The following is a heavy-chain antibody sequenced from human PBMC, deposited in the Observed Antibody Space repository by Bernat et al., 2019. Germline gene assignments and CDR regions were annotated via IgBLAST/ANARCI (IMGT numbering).Heavy chain of an antibody. Sequence: QVQLVQSGAEVKKPGSSVKVSCKASGGTFSSYTISWVRQAPGQGLEWMGRIIPILGIANYAQKFQGRVTNTADKSTSTAYMELSSLRSEDTAVYYCARDYYDSSGYEEGSMPFDYWGQGTLVTVSS. V-gene: IGHV1-69*02. CDR2: IIPILGIA. CDR1: GGTFSSYT. CDR3: ARDYYDSSGYEEGSMPFDY. J-gene: IGHJ4*02. D-gene: IGHD3-22*01.